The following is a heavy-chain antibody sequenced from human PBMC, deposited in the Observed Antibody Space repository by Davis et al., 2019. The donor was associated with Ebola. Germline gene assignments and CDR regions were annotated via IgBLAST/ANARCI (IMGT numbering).Heavy chain of an antibody. D-gene: IGHD1-1*01. CDR3: ARAQFPTTSDH. CDR1: GYSFSSYG. CDR2: INPHNGNT. V-gene: IGHV1-18*01. J-gene: IGHJ4*02. Sequence: ASVKVSCKASGYSFSSYGFSWVRQAPGQGLEWMGWINPHNGNTNYAQNVQGRVTMTTDTSTSTAYMEVGSLRSDDTAVYYCARAQFPTTSDHWGQGTLVTVSS.